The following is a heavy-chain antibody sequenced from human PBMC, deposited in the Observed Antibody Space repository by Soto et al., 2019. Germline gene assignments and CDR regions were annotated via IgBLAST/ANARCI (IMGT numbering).Heavy chain of an antibody. CDR1: GGSFSGYY. D-gene: IGHD3-10*01. J-gene: IGHJ6*02. CDR3: ARQAIMVRGHYQDFYLGGSQYYYGMDV. Sequence: PSETLSLTCAVYGGSFSGYYWSWIRQPPGKGLEWIGEINHSGSTNYNPSLKSRVTISVDTSKNQFSLKLSSVTAADTAVYCCARQAIMVRGHYQDFYLGGSQYYYGMDVWGQGTTVTVSS. CDR2: INHSGST. V-gene: IGHV4-34*01.